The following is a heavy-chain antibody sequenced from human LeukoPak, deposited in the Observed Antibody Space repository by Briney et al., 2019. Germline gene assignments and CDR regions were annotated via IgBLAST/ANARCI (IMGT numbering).Heavy chain of an antibody. CDR3: ARFYDSSGHYSQTYDY. J-gene: IGHJ4*02. CDR1: GYTFTSYY. Sequence: ASVKVSCKASGYTFTSYYMHWVRQAPGQGLEWMGIINPSGGSTSYAQKFQGRVTMTRDTSTSTVYMELSSLGSEDTAVYYCARFYDSSGHYSQTYDYWGQGTLVTVSS. CDR2: INPSGGST. D-gene: IGHD3-22*01. V-gene: IGHV1-46*01.